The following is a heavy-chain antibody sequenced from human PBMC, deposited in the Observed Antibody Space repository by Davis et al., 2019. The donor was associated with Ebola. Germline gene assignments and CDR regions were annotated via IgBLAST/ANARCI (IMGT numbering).Heavy chain of an antibody. CDR2: TSYDGSYK. J-gene: IGHJ4*02. D-gene: IGHD1-7*01. CDR1: GFIFSNHA. CDR3: VRKGNWNYVLDY. Sequence: GGSLRLSCAASGFIFSNHAMHWVRQAPGKGLEWVAFTSYDGSYKYYADSVKGRFTISRDNSKNTLYLQMNSLRGEDTAVYYCVRKGNWNYVLDYWGQGTLVTVSS. V-gene: IGHV3-30*04.